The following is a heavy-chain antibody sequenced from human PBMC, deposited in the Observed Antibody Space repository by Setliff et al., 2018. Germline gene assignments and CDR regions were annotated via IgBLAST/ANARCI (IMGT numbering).Heavy chain of an antibody. D-gene: IGHD3-10*01. CDR1: GYTFTNYG. CDR3: ARAGMASVNRKGVFEY. Sequence: GASVKVSCKTSGYTFTNYGITWVRQAPGQGLEWMGWINNYSFKTNYPQKFQGRVTITWVTSISTAYMELSSLRSEDTAVYYCARAGMASVNRKGVFEYWGQGTLVTVSS. J-gene: IGHJ4*02. CDR2: INNYSFKT. V-gene: IGHV1-18*01.